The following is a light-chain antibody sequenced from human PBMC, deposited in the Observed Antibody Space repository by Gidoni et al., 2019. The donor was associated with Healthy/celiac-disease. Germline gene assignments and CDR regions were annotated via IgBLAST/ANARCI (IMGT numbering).Light chain of an antibody. J-gene: IGKJ4*01. CDR1: QSVLYSSNNKNY. Sequence: DIVMTQSPASLAVSLGERATINCKSSQSVLYSSNNKNYLAWYQQKPGQPPKLLIYWASTRESGVPDRFSGSGSGTDFTLTISSLQAEDVAVYYCQQYYSTPRTIGGXTKVEIK. CDR2: WAS. V-gene: IGKV4-1*01. CDR3: QQYYSTPRT.